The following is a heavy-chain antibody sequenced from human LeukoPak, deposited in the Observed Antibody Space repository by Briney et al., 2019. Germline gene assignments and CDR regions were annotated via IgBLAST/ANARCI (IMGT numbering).Heavy chain of an antibody. V-gene: IGHV4-34*01. J-gene: IGHJ5*02. CDR2: INHSGST. Sequence: PSETLSLTCAVYGGSFSGYYWSWIRRPPGKGLEWIGEINHSGSTNYNPSPKSRVTISVDTSKNQFSLKLSSVTAADTAVYYCARGITGIAVAGTGGWFDPWGQGTLVTVSS. D-gene: IGHD6-19*01. CDR3: ARGITGIAVAGTGGWFDP. CDR1: GGSFSGYY.